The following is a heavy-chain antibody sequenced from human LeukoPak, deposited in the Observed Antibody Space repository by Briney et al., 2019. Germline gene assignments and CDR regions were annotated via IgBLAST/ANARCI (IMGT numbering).Heavy chain of an antibody. CDR3: ARDLTSVPTR. Sequence: GGSLRLSCAASGFTFSSHTMNWVRQAPGKGLEWVSYISNTGMTTHYADSVKGRFTISGDNAKNSLYLQMNSLRDEDTAVYYCARDLTSVPTRWGQGTLVTVSS. V-gene: IGHV3-48*02. D-gene: IGHD4-17*01. CDR1: GFTFSSHT. J-gene: IGHJ4*02. CDR2: ISNTGMTT.